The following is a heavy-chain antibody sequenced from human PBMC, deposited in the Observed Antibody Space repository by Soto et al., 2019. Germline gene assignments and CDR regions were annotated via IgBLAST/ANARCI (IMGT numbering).Heavy chain of an antibody. D-gene: IGHD3-10*01. CDR3: ARIWFGEFAAEYFQH. V-gene: IGHV3-11*01. Sequence: GGSLRLSCAASGFTFSDYYMSWIRQAPGKGLEWVSYISSSGSTIYYADSVKGRFTISRDNAKNSLYLQMNSLRAEDTAVYYCARIWFGEFAAEYFQHWGQGTLVTVSS. CDR1: GFTFSDYY. J-gene: IGHJ1*01. CDR2: ISSSGSTI.